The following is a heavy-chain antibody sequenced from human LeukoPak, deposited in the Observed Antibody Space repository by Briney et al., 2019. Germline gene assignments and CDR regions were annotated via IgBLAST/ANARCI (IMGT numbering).Heavy chain of an antibody. CDR2: IDPYSGNT. CDR3: ARDPYSSGNIDY. D-gene: IGHD6-25*01. CDR1: GYTFTSYG. J-gene: IGHJ4*02. V-gene: IGHV1-18*01. Sequence: ASVKVSCKASGYTFTSYGISWVRQAPGQGLEWMGWIDPYSGNTNYAQKLQGRVTMTTDTSTSTAYMELRSLRSDDTAVYYCARDPYSSGNIDYWGQGTLVTVSS.